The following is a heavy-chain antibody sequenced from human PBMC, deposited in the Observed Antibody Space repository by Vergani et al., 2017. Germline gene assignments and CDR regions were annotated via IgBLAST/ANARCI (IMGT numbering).Heavy chain of an antibody. D-gene: IGHD3-22*01. Sequence: QVPLQESGPGLVNPSETLSLTCSVSGGSITNYYWSWIRQAAGKGLEWIGRVSVSGSTDSNASLRSRVTMSIDTSTNQFSLKLTSVTAADTAIYYCARMGGYDEGDAFRIGYFDSWGPGTLVTVSS. CDR3: ARMGGYDEGDAFRIGYFDS. V-gene: IGHV4-4*07. CDR2: VSVSGST. J-gene: IGHJ4*02. CDR1: GGSITNYY.